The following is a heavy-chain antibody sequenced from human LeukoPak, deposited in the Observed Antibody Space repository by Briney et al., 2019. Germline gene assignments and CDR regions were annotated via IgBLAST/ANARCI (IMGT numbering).Heavy chain of an antibody. V-gene: IGHV3-7*01. CDR1: GFTFSTYW. CDR2: LNPDGSEE. J-gene: IGHJ4*02. CDR3: ARAGDGTAARDY. Sequence: GGSLRLSCAASGFTFSTYWMTWVRQASGKGLEWVANLNPDGSEEYYVDSVRGRFTISRDNAKNSLYLQMNSLRAEDTAVYYCARAGDGTAARDYWGQGTLVTVSS. D-gene: IGHD2-15*01.